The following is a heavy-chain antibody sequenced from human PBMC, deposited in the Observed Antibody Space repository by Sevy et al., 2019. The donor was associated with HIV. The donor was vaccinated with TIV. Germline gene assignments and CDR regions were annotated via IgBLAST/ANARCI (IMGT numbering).Heavy chain of an antibody. CDR1: GCTFPGYP. D-gene: IGHD5-12*01. Sequence: ASVKVSCKASGCTFPGYPLHWVRQAPGQGLEWMGWINPNSGGTNYAQKFQGRVTMTRDTSINTVYMELSRLRSDDTAVFYCAHSGYDGVEIFYFDYWGQGTLVTVSS. J-gene: IGHJ4*02. CDR3: AHSGYDGVEIFYFDY. CDR2: INPNSGGT. V-gene: IGHV1-2*02.